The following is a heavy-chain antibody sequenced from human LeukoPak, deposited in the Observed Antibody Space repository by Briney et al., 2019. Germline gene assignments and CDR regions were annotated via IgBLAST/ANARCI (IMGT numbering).Heavy chain of an antibody. Sequence: GSLRLSCAASGFTFSSYWMHWVRQAPGKGLVWVSRINGDGSSTTYADAVKGRFTISRDNAKNTLYLQMSSLRAEDTAVYYCARVSGYGSGSYQYYYGMDVWGQGTTVTVSS. CDR1: GFTFSSYW. CDR3: ARVSGYGSGSYQYYYGMDV. CDR2: INGDGSST. J-gene: IGHJ6*02. V-gene: IGHV3-74*01. D-gene: IGHD3-10*01.